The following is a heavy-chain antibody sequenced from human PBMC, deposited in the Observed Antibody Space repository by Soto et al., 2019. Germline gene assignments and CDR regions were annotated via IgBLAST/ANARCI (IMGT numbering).Heavy chain of an antibody. CDR3: ARDLGGGNYGMDV. CDR2: INPSGGST. J-gene: IGHJ6*02. V-gene: IGHV1-46*01. CDR1: GYTFTSYY. Sequence: ASVKVSCKASGYTFTSYYMHWVRQAPGQGLEWMGVINPSGGSTSYAQNFRGRVTMTRDTSTSTVYVELSSLRSEDAAVYYCARDLGGGNYGMDVWGQGTTVTVSS. D-gene: IGHD1-26*01.